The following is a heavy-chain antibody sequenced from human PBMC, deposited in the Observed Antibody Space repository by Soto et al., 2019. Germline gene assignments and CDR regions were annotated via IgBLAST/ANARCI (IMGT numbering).Heavy chain of an antibody. CDR1: GFNFSSYD. V-gene: IGHV3-13*01. J-gene: IGHJ3*02. Sequence: EVQLVESGGGLVQPGGSLRLSCEASGFNFSSYDMHWVRQATGKGLEWVSVIGTAGDTFYTGSVKGRFTISRENGENSLYRQMNSLRAEDTAVYYCARAGQGASCSGGSCYLGASDIWGQGRMVTVSS. CDR2: IGTAGDT. D-gene: IGHD2-15*01. CDR3: ARAGQGASCSGGSCYLGASDI.